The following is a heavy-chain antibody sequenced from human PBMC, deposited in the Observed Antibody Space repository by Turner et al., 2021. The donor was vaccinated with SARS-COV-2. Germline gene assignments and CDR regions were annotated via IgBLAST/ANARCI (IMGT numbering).Heavy chain of an antibody. V-gene: IGHV4-34*01. Sequence: QVQPQQWGAGLLRSSETLTLTCGVQGGSFSAYYWTWLRQIPGKGLEWIGQIDNSGITTYNPSLQSRVTISRDTSKNHLSLILTSVTAADTAVYYCARAALFAAPSGLDVWGPGATVIVSS. CDR1: GGSFSAYY. CDR3: ARAALFAAPSGLDV. J-gene: IGHJ6*02. CDR2: IDNSGIT. D-gene: IGHD3-10*02.